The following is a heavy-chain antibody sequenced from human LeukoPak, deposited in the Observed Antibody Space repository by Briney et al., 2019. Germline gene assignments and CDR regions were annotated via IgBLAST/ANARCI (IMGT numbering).Heavy chain of an antibody. CDR2: ISTSSSYI. CDR1: GFAFSSYS. D-gene: IGHD5-18*01. J-gene: IGHJ4*02. Sequence: GGSLRLSCAASGFAFSSYSMNWVRQAPEKGLEWVSSISTSSSYIYYADSVKGRFTISRDNAKNSLYLQMHSLRAEDTAVYCCARAAGGYNYGPFDYWGQGTLVTVSS. V-gene: IGHV3-21*01. CDR3: ARAAGGYNYGPFDY.